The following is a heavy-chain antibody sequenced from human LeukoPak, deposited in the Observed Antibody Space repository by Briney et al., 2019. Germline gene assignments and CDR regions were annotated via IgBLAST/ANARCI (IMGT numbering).Heavy chain of an antibody. J-gene: IGHJ6*02. CDR3: ARERSPDYYYGMDV. CDR2: IIPIFGTA. Sequence: SVKVSCKASGGTFISYAISWVRQAPGQGLGWMGGIIPIFGTANYAQKFQGRVTITADESTSTAYMELSSLRSEDTAVYYCARERSPDYYYGMDVWGQGTTVTVSS. V-gene: IGHV1-69*01. D-gene: IGHD1-26*01. CDR1: GGTFISYA.